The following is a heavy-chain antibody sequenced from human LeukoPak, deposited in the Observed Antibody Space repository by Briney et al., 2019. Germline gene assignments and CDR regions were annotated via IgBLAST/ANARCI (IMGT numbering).Heavy chain of an antibody. D-gene: IGHD3-10*01. V-gene: IGHV4-4*07. CDR1: GDSMSGYS. J-gene: IGHJ4*02. Sequence: SETLSPTCTISGDSMSGYSWSWLRQPAGKELEWIGRIYSSGFTEYNLSLDGRVTMSIETSKNQFSLMLDSVTAADTATYYCARVHIVTGTYFDAWGQGALVTVSS. CDR3: ARVHIVTGTYFDA. CDR2: IYSSGFT.